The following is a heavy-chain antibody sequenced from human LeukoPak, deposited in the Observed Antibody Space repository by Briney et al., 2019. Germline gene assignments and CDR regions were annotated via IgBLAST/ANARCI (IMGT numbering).Heavy chain of an antibody. V-gene: IGHV1-8*03. CDR2: MNPNSGNT. D-gene: IGHD3-22*01. Sequence: ASXXVSCKASGYTFTSYDINWVRQATGQGLEWMGWMNPNSGNTGYAQKFQGRVTITRNTSISTAYMELSSLRSEDTAVYYCARGGQPGDYYDSSGYYPDFDPWGQGTLVTVSS. CDR3: ARGGQPGDYYDSSGYYPDFDP. J-gene: IGHJ5*02. CDR1: GYTFTSYD.